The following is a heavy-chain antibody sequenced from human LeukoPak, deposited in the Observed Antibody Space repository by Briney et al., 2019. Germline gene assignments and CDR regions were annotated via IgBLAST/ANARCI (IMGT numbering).Heavy chain of an antibody. Sequence: SVKVSCKASRGTFSSYTISWVRQAPGQGLEWMGGIIPIFGTANYAQKFQGRVTITADKSTSTAYMELSSLRSEDTAVYYCARAQGLDSGYDYWGQGTLVTVSS. V-gene: IGHV1-69*06. J-gene: IGHJ4*02. CDR1: RGTFSSYT. CDR2: IIPIFGTA. D-gene: IGHD5-12*01. CDR3: ARAQGLDSGYDY.